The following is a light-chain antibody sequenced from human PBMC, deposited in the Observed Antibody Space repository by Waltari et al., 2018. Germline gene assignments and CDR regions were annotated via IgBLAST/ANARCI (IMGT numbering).Light chain of an antibody. J-gene: IGKJ5*01. CDR2: GSS. CDR3: QQYNDWVT. Sequence: VMTQSPAPLSLSPGETATLPCRASQSLSSNLPWYQQKPGQGPRLLIFGSSTRATAIPPRFSGSGSGTEFTLTISGLHSEDFAVYYCQQYNDWVTFGQGTRLDIK. V-gene: IGKV3-15*01. CDR1: QSLSSN.